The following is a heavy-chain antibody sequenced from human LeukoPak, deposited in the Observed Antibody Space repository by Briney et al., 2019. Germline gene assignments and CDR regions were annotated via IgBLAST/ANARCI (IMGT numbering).Heavy chain of an antibody. CDR2: ISDTGTT. CDR3: ATGYYEPFEK. D-gene: IGHD3-22*01. CDR1: GGSISGYS. V-gene: IGHV4-59*12. J-gene: IGHJ4*02. Sequence: SETLSLTCTVSGGSISGYSWTWIRQPPGKGPEWIGCISDTGTTKYNPAFKSRVTISVDTSKNQFSLKLTSVTAADTAVYFCATGYYEPFEKWGQGTLVSVSS.